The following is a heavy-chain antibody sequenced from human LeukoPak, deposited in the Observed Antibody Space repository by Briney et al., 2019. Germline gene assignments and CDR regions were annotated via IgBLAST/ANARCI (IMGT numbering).Heavy chain of an antibody. CDR3: ARDRDLRGYARLNYYYYGMDV. D-gene: IGHD5-12*01. J-gene: IGHJ6*02. CDR1: GYTFTSYY. Sequence: ASVKVSCKASGYTFTSYYMHWVRQAPGQGLEWMGIINPSGGSTSYAQKFQGRVTMTRDTSTSTVYMELSSLRSEDTAVYYCARDRDLRGYARLNYYYYGMDVWGQGTTVTVSS. CDR2: INPSGGST. V-gene: IGHV1-46*01.